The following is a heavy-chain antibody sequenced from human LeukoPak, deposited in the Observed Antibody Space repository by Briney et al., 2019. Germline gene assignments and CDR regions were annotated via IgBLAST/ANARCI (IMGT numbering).Heavy chain of an antibody. Sequence: ASVKVSCKASGYSFSRYGISWVRQAPGQGLEWMGWISTYNGNTNYAQKFQGRVTMTTDTSTNTAYMELRSLRSDDTAVYCCARDLDYYDSSGSGWFDPWGQGTLVTVSS. J-gene: IGHJ5*02. CDR3: ARDLDYYDSSGSGWFDP. CDR1: GYSFSRYG. D-gene: IGHD3-22*01. CDR2: ISTYNGNT. V-gene: IGHV1-18*01.